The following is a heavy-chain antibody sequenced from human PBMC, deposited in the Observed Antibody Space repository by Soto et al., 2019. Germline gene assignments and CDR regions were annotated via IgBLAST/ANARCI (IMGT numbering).Heavy chain of an antibody. J-gene: IGHJ4*02. Sequence: QVQLVESGGGVVQPGRSLRLSCAASGFTFSSYGMHWVRQAPGKGLEWVAVISYDGSNKYYADSVKGRFTISRDNSKNTLYLQMNSLRAEDTAVYYCAKYFSGPTVDYWGQGTLVTVSS. CDR3: AKYFSGPTVDY. D-gene: IGHD2-15*01. CDR2: ISYDGSNK. CDR1: GFTFSSYG. V-gene: IGHV3-30*18.